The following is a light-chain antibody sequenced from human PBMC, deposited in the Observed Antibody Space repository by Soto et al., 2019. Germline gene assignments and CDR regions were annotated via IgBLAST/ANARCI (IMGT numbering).Light chain of an antibody. CDR2: GAS. Sequence: PGERAALSCGASQSVNNNFFAWYQQIPDQAPRLLIYGASSRASGIPARFSGSGSGTDFTLTISRLEPEDFAVYYCQQYGDSPYTFGQGTKLQIK. CDR3: QQYGDSPYT. CDR1: QSVNNNF. J-gene: IGKJ2*01. V-gene: IGKV3-20*01.